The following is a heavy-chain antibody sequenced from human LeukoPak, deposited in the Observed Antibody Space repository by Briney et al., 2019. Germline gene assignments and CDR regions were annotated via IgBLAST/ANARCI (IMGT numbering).Heavy chain of an antibody. D-gene: IGHD2-2*02. CDR2: IIPILGIA. CDR3: ARVMGYCSSTSCYMNYGMDV. J-gene: IGHJ6*02. Sequence: SVKVSCKASGGTFSSYAISWVRQASGQGLEWMGRIIPILGIANYAQKFQGRVTITADKSTSTAYMELSSLRTEDTAVYYCARVMGYCSSTSCYMNYGMDVWGQGTTVTVSS. CDR1: GGTFSSYA. V-gene: IGHV1-69*04.